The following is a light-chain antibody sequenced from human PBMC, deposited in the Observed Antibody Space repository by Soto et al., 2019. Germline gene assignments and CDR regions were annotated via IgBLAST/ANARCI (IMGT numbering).Light chain of an antibody. J-gene: IGLJ2*01. CDR2: GNN. CDR1: SSNIGAGYG. CDR3: QSYDSSLTEVV. V-gene: IGLV1-40*01. Sequence: QSVLTQPPSVSGAPGQRVTISCSGSSSNIGAGYGVHWYQHLPEMALKLLIYGNNNRPSGVPDRFSGSKSGTSASLAITGLQAEDEADYYCQSYDSSLTEVVFGGGTKVTVL.